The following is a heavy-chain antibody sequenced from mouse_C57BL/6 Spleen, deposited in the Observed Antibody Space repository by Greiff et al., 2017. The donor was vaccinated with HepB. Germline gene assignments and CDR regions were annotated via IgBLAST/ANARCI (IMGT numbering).Heavy chain of an antibody. CDR3: ARRGYYDYDYWYFDV. V-gene: IGHV1-55*01. CDR1: GYTFTSYW. D-gene: IGHD2-4*01. Sequence: QVQLQQPGAELVKPGASVKMPCKASGYTFTSYWITWVKQRPGQGLEWIGDIYPGSGSTNYNEKFKSKATLTVDTSSSTAYMQLSSLTSEDSAVYYCARRGYYDYDYWYFDVWGTGTTVTVSS. CDR2: IYPGSGST. J-gene: IGHJ1*03.